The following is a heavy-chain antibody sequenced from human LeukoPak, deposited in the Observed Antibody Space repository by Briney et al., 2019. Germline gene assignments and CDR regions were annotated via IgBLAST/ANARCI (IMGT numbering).Heavy chain of an antibody. J-gene: IGHJ4*02. CDR2: FYSGGST. D-gene: IGHD5-12*01. CDR1: GFAVSSNY. Sequence: GGSLRLSCAASGFAVSSNYMNWVRQAPGKGLEWLSVFYSGGSTDYADSVKGRFTVSRDNSKNTLYFQMNSLRAEDTAVYYCARGRGYSGYDESYPFDYWGQGTLVTVSS. V-gene: IGHV3-66*01. CDR3: ARGRGYSGYDESYPFDY.